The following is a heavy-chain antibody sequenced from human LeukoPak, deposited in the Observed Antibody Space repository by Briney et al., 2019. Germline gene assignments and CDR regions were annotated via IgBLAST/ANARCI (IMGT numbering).Heavy chain of an antibody. D-gene: IGHD3-10*01. V-gene: IGHV3-30*04. CDR1: GFTFRAYA. CDR2: ISNDGTIQ. J-gene: IGHJ4*02. CDR3: ARAMVRGVIPY. Sequence: PGGPLRLSCAASGFTFRAYAMQWVRQAPGKGLEWLAVISNDGTIQYYADSVKGRFTISRDNSRNIMNLQTDSLRPEDTALYYCARAMVRGVIPYWGQGTLVTVSS.